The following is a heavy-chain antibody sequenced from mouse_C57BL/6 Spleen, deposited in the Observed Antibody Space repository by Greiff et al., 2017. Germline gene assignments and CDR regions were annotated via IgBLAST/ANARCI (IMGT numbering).Heavy chain of an antibody. Sequence: VQLQQPGAELVMPGASVKLSCKASGYTFTSYWMHWVKQRPGQGLEWIGEIDPSDSYTNYNQQFKGKSTLTVDKSSSTAYMQLSSLTSEDSAVYYCARSDSNYPAWFAYWGQGTLVTVSA. J-gene: IGHJ3*01. CDR1: GYTFTSYW. CDR2: IDPSDSYT. V-gene: IGHV1-69*01. CDR3: ARSDSNYPAWFAY. D-gene: IGHD2-5*01.